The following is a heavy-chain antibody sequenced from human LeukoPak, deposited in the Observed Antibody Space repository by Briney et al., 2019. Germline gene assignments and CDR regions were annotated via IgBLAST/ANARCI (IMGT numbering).Heavy chain of an antibody. CDR1: GGSFSGFY. CDR3: ARVPGVFYDTLTGYGSGWFDP. J-gene: IGHJ5*02. CDR2: ISHSGSA. D-gene: IGHD3-9*01. Sequence: SETLSLTCVVYGGSFSGFYWNWIRQPPGKGLEWIGEISHSGSANYNPSLRSRAAISVDTSRNQFSLRLRSMTAADTAVYYCARVPGVFYDTLTGYGSGWFDPWGQGTLVTVPS. V-gene: IGHV4-34*01.